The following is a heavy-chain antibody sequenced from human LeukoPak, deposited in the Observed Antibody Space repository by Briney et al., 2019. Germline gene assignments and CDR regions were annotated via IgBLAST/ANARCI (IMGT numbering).Heavy chain of an antibody. CDR1: GGSMRSYY. D-gene: IGHD3-22*01. Sequence: SETLSLTCTVSGGSMRSYYWSWIRQPPGKGLEWIGYIYYSGSTNYNPSLKSRVTISVDTSKNQFSLKLSSVTAADTAVYYCARVVQSTDSSGFYLPEYFQHWGQGTLVTVSS. V-gene: IGHV4-59*08. CDR2: IYYSGST. CDR3: ARVVQSTDSSGFYLPEYFQH. J-gene: IGHJ1*01.